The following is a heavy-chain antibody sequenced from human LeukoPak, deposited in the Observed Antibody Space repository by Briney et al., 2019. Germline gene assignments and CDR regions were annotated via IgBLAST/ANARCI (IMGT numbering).Heavy chain of an antibody. CDR2: IRADGATT. J-gene: IGHJ4*02. CDR1: GFTFGDYD. D-gene: IGHD1-26*01. Sequence: GGSLRLSCAASGFTFGDYDMHWVRQAPGKGLEWVSLIRADGATTRYTDSVKGRFTISRDNSKDSLYLQMNSLRTEDTALYYCARDNTGSYEYWGQGTLVTVSS. CDR3: ARDNTGSYEY. V-gene: IGHV3-43*02.